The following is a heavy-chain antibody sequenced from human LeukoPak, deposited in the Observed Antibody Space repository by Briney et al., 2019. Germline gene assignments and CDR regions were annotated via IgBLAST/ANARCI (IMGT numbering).Heavy chain of an antibody. Sequence: PGGSLRLSCAASGFTFDDYAMHWVRQAPGKGLEWVSGISWNSGSIGYADSVKGRFTISRDNAKNSLYLQMNSLRAEDTALYYCAKDNDSSGHPDYAFDIWGQGTMVTVSS. CDR1: GFTFDDYA. CDR2: ISWNSGSI. V-gene: IGHV3-9*01. J-gene: IGHJ3*02. CDR3: AKDNDSSGHPDYAFDI. D-gene: IGHD3-22*01.